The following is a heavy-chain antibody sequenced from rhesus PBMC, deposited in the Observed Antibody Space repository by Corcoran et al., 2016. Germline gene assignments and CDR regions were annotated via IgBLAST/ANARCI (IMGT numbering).Heavy chain of an antibody. J-gene: IGHJ4*01. Sequence: QVQLQESGPGLVKPSETLSLTCAVSGASVSSTHWSWIRQSPGKELEWVGFTYGDKGTTGYTPSCKSRVTISKDTSKNQLSLKLASVTASDTAVYYCARVGDYGNYYFEYWGQGVLVTVSS. CDR1: GASVSSTH. D-gene: IGHD4-35*01. CDR2: TYGDKGTT. CDR3: ARVGDYGNYYFEY. V-gene: IGHV4-147*01.